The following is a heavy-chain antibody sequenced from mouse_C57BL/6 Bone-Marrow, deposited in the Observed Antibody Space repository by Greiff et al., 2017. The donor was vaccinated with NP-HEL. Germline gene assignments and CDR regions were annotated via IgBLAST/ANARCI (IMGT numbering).Heavy chain of an antibody. CDR3: ASITTVVAKGY. V-gene: IGHV1-67*01. J-gene: IGHJ2*01. D-gene: IGHD1-1*01. CDR1: GYTFTDYA. CDR2: ISTYSGDA. Sequence: QVQLQQSGPELVRPGVSVKISCKGSGYTFTDYAMHWVKQSHAKSLEWIGVISTYSGDASYNQKFKDKATMTVDKSSSTAYMELARLTSEDSAVYYCASITTVVAKGYWGQGTTLTVSS.